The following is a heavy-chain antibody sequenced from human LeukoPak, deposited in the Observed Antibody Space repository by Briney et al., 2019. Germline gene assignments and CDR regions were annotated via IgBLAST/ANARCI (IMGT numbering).Heavy chain of an antibody. J-gene: IGHJ4*02. CDR1: GFTFRNYW. CDR3: ARGGSHAY. V-gene: IGHV3-7*05. Sequence: GGSLRLSCAASGFTFRNYWMSWVRQAPGTGLEWVANIKPDGSETHYVDSVKGRFTISRDSAKNSLYLQMNSLRAEDTAVYYCARGGSHAYWGQGTLVTVSS. D-gene: IGHD3-10*01. CDR2: IKPDGSET.